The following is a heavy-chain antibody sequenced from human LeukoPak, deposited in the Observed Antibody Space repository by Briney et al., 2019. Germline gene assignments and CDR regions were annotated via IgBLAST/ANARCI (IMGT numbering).Heavy chain of an antibody. J-gene: IGHJ4*02. V-gene: IGHV1-2*04. CDR3: ARAGGGSYPDY. CDR2: INPNSGGT. CDR1: GGTFSSYA. D-gene: IGHD1-26*01. Sequence: ASVKVSCKASGGTFSSYAISWVRQAPGQGLEWMGWINPNSGGTNYAQKFQGWVTMTRDTSISTAYMELSRLRSDDTAVYYCARAGGGSYPDYWGQGTLVTVSS.